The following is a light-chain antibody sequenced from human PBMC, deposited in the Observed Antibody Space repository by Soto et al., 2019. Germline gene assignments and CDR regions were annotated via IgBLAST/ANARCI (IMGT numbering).Light chain of an antibody. Sequence: EIVLTQSPGTLSLSPGERATLSCRASQSVNTKYLAWYQQKPGQAPRLLIYGVSSRATGIPDRFSGSGSGTDCILTISRVEPEDFAVYDCQQFVTSPLVTFGPGTKVDIK. V-gene: IGKV3-20*01. J-gene: IGKJ3*01. CDR2: GVS. CDR3: QQFVTSPLVT. CDR1: QSVNTKY.